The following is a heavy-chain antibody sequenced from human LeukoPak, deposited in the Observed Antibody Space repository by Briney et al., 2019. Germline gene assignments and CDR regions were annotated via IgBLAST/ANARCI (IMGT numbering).Heavy chain of an antibody. V-gene: IGHV3-23*01. CDR3: AKGFTYYYDSSGYSSPNYFDY. CDR2: ISGGGGST. Sequence: PGGSLRLSCAASGFIFSDYGMSWVRQAPGKGLEWVSGISGGGGSTYYADSVKGRFTISRDNSKNTLYMQMNSLRAEDTAVYYCAKGFTYYYDSSGYSSPNYFDYWGQGTLVTVSS. CDR1: GFIFSDYG. J-gene: IGHJ4*02. D-gene: IGHD3-22*01.